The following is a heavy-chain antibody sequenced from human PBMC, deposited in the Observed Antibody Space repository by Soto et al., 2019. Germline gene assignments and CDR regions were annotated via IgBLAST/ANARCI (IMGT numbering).Heavy chain of an antibody. D-gene: IGHD3-22*01. CDR3: ARGGYYDSSGSREYHYYGQDV. Sequence: ASVKVSCKASGYSFSSYGISWVRQAPGQGLEWLGWISPYNDDTKYAQKLQGRVTMTTDTSTRTAYMVLRSLRSDDTAVYFCARGGYYDSSGSREYHYYGQDVWGQGNTVTVSS. CDR2: ISPYNDDT. CDR1: GYSFSSYG. V-gene: IGHV1-18*01. J-gene: IGHJ6*02.